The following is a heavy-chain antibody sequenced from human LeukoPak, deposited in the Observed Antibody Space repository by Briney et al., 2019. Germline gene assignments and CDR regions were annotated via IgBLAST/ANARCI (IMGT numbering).Heavy chain of an antibody. D-gene: IGHD3-22*01. CDR2: FNPTSGGT. Sequence: ASVKVSCKTSGYTFTSYYMHWVRQAPGQGLEWMGWFNPTSGGTNYAQKFQGRVTMTRDTSISTAYVELSRLRSDDTAVYYCARVYYYYDSSGILTLYFDYWGQGTLVTVSS. V-gene: IGHV1-2*02. CDR3: ARVYYYYDSSGILTLYFDY. J-gene: IGHJ4*02. CDR1: GYTFTSYY.